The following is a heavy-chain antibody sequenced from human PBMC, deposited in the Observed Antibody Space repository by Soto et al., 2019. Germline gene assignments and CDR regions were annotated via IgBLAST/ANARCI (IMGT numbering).Heavy chain of an antibody. Sequence: PGESLKISCKGSGYNFAGYWIAWVRQMPGKGLELMGIIYPSDSDTRYSPSFQGQVTISADKSISTAYLQWSSLKASDTAMYYCARQKGYCSSTSCYSLYYYYYGMDVWGQGTTVTVSS. CDR3: ARQKGYCSSTSCYSLYYYYYGMDV. CDR2: IYPSDSDT. CDR1: GYNFAGYW. V-gene: IGHV5-51*01. J-gene: IGHJ6*02. D-gene: IGHD2-2*01.